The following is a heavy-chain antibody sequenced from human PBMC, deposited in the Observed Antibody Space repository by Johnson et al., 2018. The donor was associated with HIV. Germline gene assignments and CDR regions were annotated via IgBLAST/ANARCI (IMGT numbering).Heavy chain of an antibody. Sequence: VQLVESGGGVVQPGRSLRLSCAASGFTFSSYAMHWVRQAPGKGLEWVANIKQDGSEKYYVDSVKGRFTISRDNSKNTLYLQMNRLRAEEKAVYYCVRACRYGYTCDAFDIWGQGTMVTVSS. V-gene: IGHV3-7*01. CDR2: IKQDGSEK. CDR1: GFTFSSYA. J-gene: IGHJ3*02. D-gene: IGHD5-24*01. CDR3: VRACRYGYTCDAFDI.